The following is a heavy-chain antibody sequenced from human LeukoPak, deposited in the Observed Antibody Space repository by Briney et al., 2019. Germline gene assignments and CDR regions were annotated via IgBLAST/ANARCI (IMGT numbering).Heavy chain of an antibody. D-gene: IGHD6-13*01. CDR2: MNPNSGNT. CDR1: GYTFTSYD. J-gene: IGHJ4*02. Sequence: ASVKVSCKASGYTFTSYDINWVRQATGQGLEWMGWMNPNSGNTGYAQKFQGRVTITRNTSIGTAYMELSSLRSEDTAVYYCAAGIAGAGTNRNFDYWGQGTLVTVSS. V-gene: IGHV1-8*01. CDR3: AAGIAGAGTNRNFDY.